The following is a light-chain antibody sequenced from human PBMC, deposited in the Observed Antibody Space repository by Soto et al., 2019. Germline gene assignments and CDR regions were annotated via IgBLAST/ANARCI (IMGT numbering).Light chain of an antibody. J-gene: IGLJ2*01. V-gene: IGLV6-57*04. CDR3: QSYDSSNVV. Sequence: NFMLTQPHSVSESPGKTVTISCTRSSGSIASNYVQWYQQRPGSAPTTVIYEDNQRPSCVPDRFSGSIDSSSNSASLASSGLKTEEEADYYCQSYDSSNVVFGGGTKLTVL. CDR1: SGSIASNY. CDR2: EDN.